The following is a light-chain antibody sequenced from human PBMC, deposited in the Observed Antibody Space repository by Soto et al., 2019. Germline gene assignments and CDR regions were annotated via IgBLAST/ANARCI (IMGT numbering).Light chain of an antibody. V-gene: IGLV2-14*03. CDR1: SSDVGGHNY. CDR2: DVT. J-gene: IGLJ3*02. CDR3: NSYTTSGTVV. Sequence: QSALTQPASVSGWPGQSITISCTGGSSDVGGHNYVSWYQPSPGKAPKLLIYDVTNRPSGVSNRFSGSKSGNTASLTISGLQAEDEADYYCNSYTTSGTVVFGGGTKVTVL.